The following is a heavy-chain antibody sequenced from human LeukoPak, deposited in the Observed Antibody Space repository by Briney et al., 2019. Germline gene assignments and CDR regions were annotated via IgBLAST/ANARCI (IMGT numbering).Heavy chain of an antibody. J-gene: IGHJ4*02. CDR3: AKEGSIAALGVDY. D-gene: IGHD6-6*01. V-gene: IGHV3-30*02. Sequence: PGGSLRLSCAASGFTFSSYGMHWVRQAPGKGLEWVAFIRYDGSNKYYADSVKGRFTISRDNSKNTLYLQMNSLRAEDTAVYYCAKEGSIAALGVDYWGQGTLVTVSS. CDR2: IRYDGSNK. CDR1: GFTFSSYG.